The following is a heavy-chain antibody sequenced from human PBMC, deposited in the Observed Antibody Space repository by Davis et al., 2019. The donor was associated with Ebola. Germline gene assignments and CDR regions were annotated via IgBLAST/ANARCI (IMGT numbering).Heavy chain of an antibody. V-gene: IGHV3-7*03. J-gene: IGHJ4*02. CDR3: ATERWLKHSDSWSGFSDW. D-gene: IGHD3-3*01. CDR1: GFMFSTYW. Sequence: PGGSLRLSCAASGFMFSTYWMSWVRQAPGKGLEWVTNINQDGSEKYYVDSVKGRFTISRDNAKNSLYLQMNSLRVEDTAIYYCATERWLKHSDSWSGFSDWWGQGTLVTVSS. CDR2: INQDGSEK.